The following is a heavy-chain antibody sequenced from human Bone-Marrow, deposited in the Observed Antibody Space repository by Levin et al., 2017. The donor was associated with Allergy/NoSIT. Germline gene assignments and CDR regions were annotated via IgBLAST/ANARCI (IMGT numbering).Heavy chain of an antibody. CDR2: IYYSGST. D-gene: IGHD6-19*01. V-gene: IGHV4-59*01. CDR3: AREGLSSGWDTNNWFDP. J-gene: IGHJ5*02. Sequence: RSQTLSLTCTVSGGSISSYYWSWIRQPPGKGLEWIGYIYYSGSTNYNPSLKSRVTISVDTSKNQFSLKLSSVTAADTAVYYCAREGLSSGWDTNNWFDPWGQGTLVTVSS. CDR1: GGSISSYY.